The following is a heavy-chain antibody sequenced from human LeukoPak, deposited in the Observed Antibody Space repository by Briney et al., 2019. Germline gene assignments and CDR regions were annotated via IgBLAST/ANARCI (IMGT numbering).Heavy chain of an antibody. CDR1: GFTFSSYG. V-gene: IGHV3-30*18. D-gene: IGHD2-2*01. CDR3: ANDIVVVPAATNDAFDI. J-gene: IGHJ3*02. CDR2: ISYDGSNK. Sequence: GGSLRLSCAASGFTFSSYGMHWVHQAPGKGLEWVAVISYDGSNKYYADSVKGRFTISRDNSKNTLYLQMNSLRAEDTAVYYCANDIVVVPAATNDAFDIWGQGTMVTVSS.